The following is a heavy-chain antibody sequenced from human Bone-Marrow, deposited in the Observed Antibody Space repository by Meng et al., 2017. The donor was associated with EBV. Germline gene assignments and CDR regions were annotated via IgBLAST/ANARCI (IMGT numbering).Heavy chain of an antibody. V-gene: IGHV1-69*01. J-gene: IGHJ4*02. CDR3: ASESGRGFTPDY. D-gene: IGHD3-10*01. Sequence: QAELGQSGAEGKKPGASVNGACKTSGGTFRSDAVSWGRQAPGQGLEWMGGLIPMSDAPHYAQKFQDRVRITADESTSTHYMDLSGLRSEDTAVYYCASESGRGFTPDYWGQGTLVTVSS. CDR1: GGTFRSDA. CDR2: LIPMSDAP.